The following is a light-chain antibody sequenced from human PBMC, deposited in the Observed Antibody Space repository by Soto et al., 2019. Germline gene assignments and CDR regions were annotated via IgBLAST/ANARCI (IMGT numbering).Light chain of an antibody. Sequence: IQLTQSPSSLSASVGDKVTIPCRASQGIATYVAWYQQKPGIAPKLLIYDASTLQSGVPSRFGGSGSGRDFTLTITSLQPEDFATYYCQLLNTYPLTFGQGTKLEIK. CDR2: DAS. J-gene: IGKJ2*01. V-gene: IGKV1-9*01. CDR3: QLLNTYPLT. CDR1: QGIATY.